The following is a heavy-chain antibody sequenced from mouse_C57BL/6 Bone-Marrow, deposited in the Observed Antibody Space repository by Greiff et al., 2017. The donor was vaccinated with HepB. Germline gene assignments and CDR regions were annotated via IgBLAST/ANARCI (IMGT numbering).Heavy chain of an antibody. CDR2: IDPSDSYT. Sequence: VQLQQSGAELVKPGASVKLSCKASGYTFTSYWMQWVKQRPGQGLEWIGEIDPSDSYTNYNQKFKGKATLTVDTSSSTAYMQLSSLTSEDSAVYYCARSGGYGNYGFAYWGQGTLVTVSA. D-gene: IGHD2-10*02. J-gene: IGHJ3*01. CDR3: ARSGGYGNYGFAY. CDR1: GYTFTSYW. V-gene: IGHV1-50*01.